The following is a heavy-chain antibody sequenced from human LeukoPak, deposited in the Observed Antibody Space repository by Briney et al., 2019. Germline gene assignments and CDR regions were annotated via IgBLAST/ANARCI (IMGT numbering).Heavy chain of an antibody. CDR2: INPSGGST. J-gene: IGHJ6*03. V-gene: IGHV1-46*01. CDR3: ARSPYYYYYMDV. CDR1: GYTFTGYF. Sequence: ASVKVSCKTSGYTFTGYFMHWVRQAPGQGLQWMGTINPSGGSTTYAQKLQDRVTMTRAMSTSTVYMELNSLRSDDTAVYYCARSPYYYYYMDVWGKGTTVTISS.